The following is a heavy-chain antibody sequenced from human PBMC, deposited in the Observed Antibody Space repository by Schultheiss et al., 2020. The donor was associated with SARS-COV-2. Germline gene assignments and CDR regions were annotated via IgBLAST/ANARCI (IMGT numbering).Heavy chain of an antibody. V-gene: IGHV3-23*01. CDR1: GFTFSSYA. Sequence: GGSLRLSCAASGFTFSSYAMSWVRQAPGKGLEWVSAISGSGGSTHYADSVKGRFTISRDSSKNTVYLQMNSLRAEDTAVYYCAKESLIAAAGPTDYWGQGTLVTVSS. D-gene: IGHD6-13*01. CDR2: ISGSGGST. J-gene: IGHJ4*02. CDR3: AKESLIAAAGPTDY.